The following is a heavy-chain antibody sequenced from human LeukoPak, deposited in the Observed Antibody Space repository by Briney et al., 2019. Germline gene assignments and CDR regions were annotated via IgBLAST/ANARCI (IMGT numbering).Heavy chain of an antibody. CDR2: ISISGTKT. CDR1: EFDFTSHA. CDR3: ANEIRPNDY. Sequence: GGSLRLSCAASEFDFTSHAMTWVRQAPGKGLGWVSAISISGTKTYYADSVKGRFTISRDNSKNTLYLQMNSLRVEDTAVYYCANEIRPNDYWGQGTLVTVSS. J-gene: IGHJ4*02. V-gene: IGHV3-23*01.